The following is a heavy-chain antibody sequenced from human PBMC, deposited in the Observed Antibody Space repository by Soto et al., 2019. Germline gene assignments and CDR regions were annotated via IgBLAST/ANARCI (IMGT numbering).Heavy chain of an antibody. D-gene: IGHD3-3*01. CDR2: IYYSGST. Sequence: SETLSLTCTVSGGSISSSSYYWGWIRQPPGKGLEWIGSIYYSGSTYYNPSLKSRVTISVDTSKNQFSLKLSSVTAADTAVYYCARKDYDFWSGYYTWFDYWGQGTLVTAPQ. V-gene: IGHV4-39*01. CDR1: GGSISSSSYY. J-gene: IGHJ5*01. CDR3: ARKDYDFWSGYYTWFDY.